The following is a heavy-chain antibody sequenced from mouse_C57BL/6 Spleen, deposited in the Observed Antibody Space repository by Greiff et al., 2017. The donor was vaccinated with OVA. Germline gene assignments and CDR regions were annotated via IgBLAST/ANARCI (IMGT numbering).Heavy chain of an antibody. CDR2: IDPENGDT. J-gene: IGHJ3*01. V-gene: IGHV14-4*01. CDR3: KGGLFSWFAY. Sequence: EVQLQQSGAELVRPWASVKLSCTASGFNIKDDYMHWVKQRPEQGLEWIGWIDPENGDTEYASKFQGKATITADTSSNTAYLQLSSLTSEDTAVYYCKGGLFSWFAYWGQGTLVTVSA. D-gene: IGHD1-1*02. CDR1: GFNIKDDY.